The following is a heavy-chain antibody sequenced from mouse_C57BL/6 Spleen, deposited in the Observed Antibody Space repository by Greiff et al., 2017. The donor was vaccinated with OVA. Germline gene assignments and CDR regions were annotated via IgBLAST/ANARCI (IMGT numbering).Heavy chain of an antibody. D-gene: IGHD2-1*01. CDR2: IDPETGGT. Sequence: QVQLQQSGAELVRPGASVTLSCKASGYTFTDYEMHWVKQTPVHGLEWIGAIDPETGGTAYNQKFKGKAILTADKSSSTAYMELRSLTSEDSAVYYCTYGYGNYPYFDYWGQGTTLTVSS. CDR1: GYTFTDYE. V-gene: IGHV1-15*01. CDR3: TYGYGNYPYFDY. J-gene: IGHJ2*01.